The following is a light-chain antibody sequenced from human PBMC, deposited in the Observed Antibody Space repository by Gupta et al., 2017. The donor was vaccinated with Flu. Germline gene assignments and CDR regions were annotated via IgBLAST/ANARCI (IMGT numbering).Light chain of an antibody. CDR1: QSVSSSY. V-gene: IGKV3-20*01. Sequence: EIVLTQSPGTLSLSPGERATLSCRASQSVSSSYLAWYQQEPGQAPRLLIYGASSRATGIPDRFSDSGSGTDFTLTISRLEPEDFAVYYCQQYGSSLLFGGGTKVEIK. CDR3: QQYGSSLL. J-gene: IGKJ4*01. CDR2: GAS.